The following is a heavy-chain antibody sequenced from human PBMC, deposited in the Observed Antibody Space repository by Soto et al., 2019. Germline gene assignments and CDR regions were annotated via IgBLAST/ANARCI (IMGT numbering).Heavy chain of an antibody. CDR2: ISGSGGST. Sequence: GGSLRLSCAASGFTFSSYAMSWVRQAPGKGLKWVLVISGSGGSTYYADSVKGRFTISRDNSKNTLYLQMNSLRAEDTAVYYCAKDTYYYGSGNPADYYGMDVWGQGTTVTVSS. CDR1: GFTFSSYA. J-gene: IGHJ6*02. V-gene: IGHV3-23*01. D-gene: IGHD3-10*01. CDR3: AKDTYYYGSGNPADYYGMDV.